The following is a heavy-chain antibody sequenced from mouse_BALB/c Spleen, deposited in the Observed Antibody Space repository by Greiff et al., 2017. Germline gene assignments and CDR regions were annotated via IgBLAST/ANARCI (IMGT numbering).Heavy chain of an antibody. CDR1: GFTFNTYA. J-gene: IGHJ2*01. D-gene: IGHD4-1*01. CDR2: IRSKSNNYAT. V-gene: IGHV10-1*02. CDR3: VRLGREDYFDY. Sequence: VLLKESGGGLVQPKGSLKLSCAASGFTFNTYAMNWVRQAPGKGLEWVARIRSKSNNYATYYADSVKDSFTISRDDSQSMLYLQMNNLKTEDTAMYYCVRLGREDYFDYWGQGTTLTVSS.